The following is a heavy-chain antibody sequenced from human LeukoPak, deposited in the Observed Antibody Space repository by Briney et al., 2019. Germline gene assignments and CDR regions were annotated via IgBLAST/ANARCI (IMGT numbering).Heavy chain of an antibody. V-gene: IGHV3-30*18. CDR1: GFTFSSYG. D-gene: IGHD3-22*01. CDR2: ISYDGSNK. Sequence: GGSLRLSCAASGFTFSSYGMHWVRQAPGKGLEWVAVISYDGSNKYYADSVKGRFTISRDNSKNTLYLQMNSLRAEDTAVYYCAKDRHSSGYYYTYFDYWGQGTLVTVSS. J-gene: IGHJ4*02. CDR3: AKDRHSSGYYYTYFDY.